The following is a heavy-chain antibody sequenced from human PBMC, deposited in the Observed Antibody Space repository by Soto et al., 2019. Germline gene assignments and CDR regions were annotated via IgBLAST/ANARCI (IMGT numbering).Heavy chain of an antibody. V-gene: IGHV1-69*02. J-gene: IGHJ3*02. Sequence: QVQLVQSGAEVKKPGSSVKVSCKASGGTFSTYTIIWVRQAPGQGLGWMGRIIPMLNITNTAQSFQDRVTIIADKSTSTAYLELSTLRSDDTAMYFCTLGSWSAETFDIWGRGTMVTVSS. CDR2: IIPMLNIT. D-gene: IGHD6-13*01. CDR3: TLGSWSAETFDI. CDR1: GGTFSTYT.